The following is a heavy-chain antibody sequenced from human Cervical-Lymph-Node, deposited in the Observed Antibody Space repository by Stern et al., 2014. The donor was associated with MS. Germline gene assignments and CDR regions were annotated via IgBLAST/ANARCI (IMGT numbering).Heavy chain of an antibody. J-gene: IGHJ5*02. CDR3: ARDPSIDFGGNWFDP. CDR2: IIPVFGTP. CDR1: GGTFSTYG. Sequence: VQLVESGAEVKKPGSSVNVSCTASGGTFSTYGFSWVRQAPGQGLEWMGGIIPVFGTPKYAQKFQGRLTITADESTGTVFMDLSSLRPEDTAVFYCARDPSIDFGGNWFDPWGQGTLVTLSS. V-gene: IGHV1-69*01. D-gene: IGHD2-21*01.